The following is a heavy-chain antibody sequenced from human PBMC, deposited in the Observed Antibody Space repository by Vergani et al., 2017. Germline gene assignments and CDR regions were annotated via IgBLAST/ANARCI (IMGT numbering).Heavy chain of an antibody. V-gene: IGHV3-30*03. Sequence: VQLVESGGGVVQPGRSLRLSCAASGFTFSSYGMHWVRQAPGKGLEWVAVISYDGSNKYYADSVKGRFTISRDDSKNTAYLQMNSLKTEDTAVYYCTSPPGLWGQGTLVTVSS. CDR3: TSPPGL. CDR2: ISYDGSNK. J-gene: IGHJ4*02. CDR1: GFTFSSYG.